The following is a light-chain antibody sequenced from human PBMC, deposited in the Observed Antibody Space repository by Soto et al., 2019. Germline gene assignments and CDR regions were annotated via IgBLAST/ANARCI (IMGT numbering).Light chain of an antibody. CDR3: QLYSGSPWT. Sequence: EIVLTQSPGTLSLSPGERATLSCRASQTINNKYLAWYQQGPGQAPRLLIHGVSIRATGIPDRFSGSGSGTDFTLTISRLEPEDFAVYYCQLYSGSPWTFGQGTKVDIK. J-gene: IGKJ1*01. CDR2: GVS. V-gene: IGKV3-20*01. CDR1: QTINNKY.